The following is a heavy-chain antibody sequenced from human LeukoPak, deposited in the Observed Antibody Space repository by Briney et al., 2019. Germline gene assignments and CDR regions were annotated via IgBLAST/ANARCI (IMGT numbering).Heavy chain of an antibody. CDR3: AKNRGVAATFPDDC. CDR1: GFTFTAYT. V-gene: IGHV3-7*03. CDR2: IHDDGIVT. D-gene: IGHD1-26*01. J-gene: IGHJ4*02. Sequence: GGSLRLSCAASGFTFTAYTMGWFRQTPEKGLEWVANIHDDGIVTHYVDSVKGRFTISRDNARNSVDLQLNSLRAEDTAVYYCAKNRGVAATFPDDCWGQGTLITVSS.